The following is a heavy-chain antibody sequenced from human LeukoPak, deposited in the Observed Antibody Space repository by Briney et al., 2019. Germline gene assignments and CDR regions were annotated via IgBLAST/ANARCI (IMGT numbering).Heavy chain of an antibody. Sequence: GASVKVSCKASGYTFTGYYMHWVRQAPGQGLEWMGWLNPNSGGTNYAQKFQGRVTMTRDTSISTAYMELSRLRSDDTAVYYCARDNGMGYYGGSGYFDYWGQGTLVTVSS. CDR3: ARDNGMGYYGGSGYFDY. D-gene: IGHD1-26*01. J-gene: IGHJ4*02. CDR2: LNPNSGGT. V-gene: IGHV1-2*02. CDR1: GYTFTGYY.